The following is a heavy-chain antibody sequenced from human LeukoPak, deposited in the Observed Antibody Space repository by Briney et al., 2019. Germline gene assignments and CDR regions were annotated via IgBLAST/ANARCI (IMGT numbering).Heavy chain of an antibody. D-gene: IGHD1-26*01. J-gene: IGHJ4*02. CDR1: GFTFNSYA. CDR2: ISGSGGST. Sequence: GGSLRLSCAASGFTFNSYAMSWVRQAPGKGLEWVSTISGSGGSTYYADSVKGRFTISRDNSKNTLYLQMNSLRAEDTAVYYCAKDRRSSHWSRYYYFDFWGQGTLVTVSS. CDR3: AKDRRSSHWSRYYYFDF. V-gene: IGHV3-23*01.